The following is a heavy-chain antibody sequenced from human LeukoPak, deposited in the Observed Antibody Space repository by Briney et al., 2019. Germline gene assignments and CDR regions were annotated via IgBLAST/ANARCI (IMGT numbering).Heavy chain of an antibody. V-gene: IGHV4-39*07. D-gene: IGHD3-3*01. CDR1: GGSISSSSYY. CDR3: ARRLTIFGVVIMNWFDP. Sequence: SETLSLTCTVSGGSISSSSYYWGWIRQPPGKGLEWIGSIYYSGSTYYNPSLKSRVTISVDTSKNQFSLKLSSVTAADTAVYYCARRLTIFGVVIMNWFDPWGQGTLVTVSS. J-gene: IGHJ5*02. CDR2: IYYSGST.